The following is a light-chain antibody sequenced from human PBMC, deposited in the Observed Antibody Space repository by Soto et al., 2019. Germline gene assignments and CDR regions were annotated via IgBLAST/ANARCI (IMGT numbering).Light chain of an antibody. CDR2: DVS. CDR1: SNDIGGYDY. V-gene: IGLV2-14*03. Sequence: QSALAQPASVSGSPGQSITISCTGTSNDIGGYDYVSWYQHHPSIAPKLIIYDVSDRPSGVSNRFSGSKSGNTASLTISGLQAEDEAEYYCNSYTTTSPLYVFGSGTKVTVL. CDR3: NSYTTTSPLYV. J-gene: IGLJ1*01.